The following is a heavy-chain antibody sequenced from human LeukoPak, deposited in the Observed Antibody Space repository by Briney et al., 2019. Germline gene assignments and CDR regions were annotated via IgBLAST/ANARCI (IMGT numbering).Heavy chain of an antibody. CDR2: FHSGGSI. CDR1: GFTVSSNY. J-gene: IGHJ4*02. Sequence: TGGSLRLSCAVSGFTVSSNYMSWVRQAPGKGLDWVSLFHSGGSIDYADSLKDRFTISRDNSENTVNLQINSLRPEDTAVYYCARERRYCSGDNCYSGHDYWGQGTLVIVSS. V-gene: IGHV3-53*01. CDR3: ARERRYCSGDNCYSGHDY. D-gene: IGHD2-15*01.